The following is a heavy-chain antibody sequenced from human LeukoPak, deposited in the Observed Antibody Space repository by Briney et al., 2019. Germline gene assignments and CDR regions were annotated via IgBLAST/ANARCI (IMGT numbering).Heavy chain of an antibody. D-gene: IGHD1-26*01. CDR3: ARASSGSVLFYFDF. CDR2: ISFDGSDT. Sequence: EGSLRLSCAASGFTFSSYAMHWVRQAPGKGLEWVAAISFDGSDTYYADPVKGRFTVSRDKYKNMLYVQMNSLRPEDTAVYYCARASSGSVLFYFDFWGRGTLVTVSS. J-gene: IGHJ4*02. CDR1: GFTFSSYA. V-gene: IGHV3-30*01.